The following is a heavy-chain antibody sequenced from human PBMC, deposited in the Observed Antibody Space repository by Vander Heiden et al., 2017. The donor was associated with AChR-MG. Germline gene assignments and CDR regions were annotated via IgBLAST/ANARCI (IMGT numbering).Heavy chain of an antibody. Sequence: QVQLQQWGAGLLTPSETLSLTCAVYGGSFSGYYWSWIRQPPGKGLEWIGEINHSGSTNYNPSLKSRVTISVDTSKNQFSLKLSSVTAADTAVYYCARGRGIAARPENYYYYMDVWGKGTTVTVSS. V-gene: IGHV4-34*01. J-gene: IGHJ6*03. CDR1: GGSFSGYY. CDR3: ARGRGIAARPENYYYYMDV. D-gene: IGHD6-6*01. CDR2: INHSGST.